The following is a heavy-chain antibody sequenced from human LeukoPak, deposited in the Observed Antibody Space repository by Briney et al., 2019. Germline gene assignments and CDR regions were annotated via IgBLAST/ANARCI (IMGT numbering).Heavy chain of an antibody. J-gene: IGHJ4*02. V-gene: IGHV4-34*01. D-gene: IGHD6-19*01. CDR2: INHSGST. CDR3: ARNVGWYSHDS. CDR1: GGSFSDFY. Sequence: SETLSLTCAVYGGSFSDFYWSWIRQPPGKGLEWIGEINHSGSTNYNPSLKSRVTISVDTSKNQFSLKLSSVTAADTAVYYCARNVGWYSHDSWGQGTLVTVSS.